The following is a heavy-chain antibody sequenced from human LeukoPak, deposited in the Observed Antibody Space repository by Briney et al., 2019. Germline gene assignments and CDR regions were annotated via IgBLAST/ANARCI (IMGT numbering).Heavy chain of an antibody. V-gene: IGHV4-31*11. J-gene: IGHJ4*02. CDR3: ASMGSGSYYVGY. CDR1: GDSISSYY. Sequence: TLSLTCAVSGDSISSYYWSWIRQHPGKGLEWIGYIYYSGSTYYNPSLKSRVTISVDTSKNQFSLKLSSVTAADTAVYYCASMGSGSYYVGYWGQGTLVTVSS. CDR2: IYYSGST. D-gene: IGHD1-26*01.